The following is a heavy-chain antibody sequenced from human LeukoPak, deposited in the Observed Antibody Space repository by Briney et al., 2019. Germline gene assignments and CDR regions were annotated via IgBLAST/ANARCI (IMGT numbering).Heavy chain of an antibody. Sequence: KPGGSLSLSCEASGFTFNTYSMTWARPAQGKGLEWVSSIESSGGYMFYADSVKRRFIISRDNAKDSLYLQMNSLRVEDTAVYYCLRGDRRDYWGQGTLVTVSS. J-gene: IGHJ4*02. CDR3: LRGDRRDY. CDR2: IESSGGYM. V-gene: IGHV3-21*06. CDR1: GFTFNTYS.